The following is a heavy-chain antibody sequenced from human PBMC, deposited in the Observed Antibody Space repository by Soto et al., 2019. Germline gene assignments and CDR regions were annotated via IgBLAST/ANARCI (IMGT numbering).Heavy chain of an antibody. CDR2: MNPYTGTA. J-gene: IGHJ4*02. D-gene: IGHD5-12*01. V-gene: IGHV1-8*01. Sequence: ASVKVSCKASGYTFTTYDINWVRQAPGQGLEWMGWMNPYTGTAGYAQKFQGRVTITADKSTGTAYMELSSLRSGDTAVYYCARAGVVATICYFDYWGQGTLVTVSS. CDR1: GYTFTTYD. CDR3: ARAGVVATICYFDY.